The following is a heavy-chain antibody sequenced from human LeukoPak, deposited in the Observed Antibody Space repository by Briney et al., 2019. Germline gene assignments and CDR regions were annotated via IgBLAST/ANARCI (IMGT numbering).Heavy chain of an antibody. Sequence: GGSLRLSCAASGFTFSSYGMHWVRQAPGKGLEWVAVISYDGSNKYYADSVKGRFTISRDNSKNTLYLQMNSLRAEDTAVYYCAKDYYGSGRRTDYWGQGTLVTVSS. J-gene: IGHJ4*02. CDR3: AKDYYGSGRRTDY. CDR1: GFTFSSYG. V-gene: IGHV3-30*18. CDR2: ISYDGSNK. D-gene: IGHD3-10*01.